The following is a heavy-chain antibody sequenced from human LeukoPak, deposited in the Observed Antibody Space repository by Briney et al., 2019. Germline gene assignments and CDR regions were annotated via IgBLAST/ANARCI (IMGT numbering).Heavy chain of an antibody. CDR2: ISSSSSYT. V-gene: IGHV3-11*06. CDR1: GFTFSGYY. D-gene: IGHD1-1*01. J-gene: IGHJ3*02. CDR3: ARDSSTTGTTHDAFDI. Sequence: GGSLRLSCAASGFTFSGYYMSWIRQAPGKGLEWVSYISSSSSYTNYADSVKGRFTISRDNAKNSLYLQMNSLRAEDTAVYYCARDSSTTGTTHDAFDIWGQGTMVTVSS.